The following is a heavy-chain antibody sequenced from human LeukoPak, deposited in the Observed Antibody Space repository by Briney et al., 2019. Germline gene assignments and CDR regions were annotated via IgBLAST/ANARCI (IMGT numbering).Heavy chain of an antibody. D-gene: IGHD2-2*01. Sequence: GGSLRLSCAASGFTFSSYWMHWVRQAPGKGLVWVSRINSDGSSTYYADSVKGRFTISRDNSKNTLYLQMNSLRAEDTAVYYCAKDRGYCSSTSCSSPFDYWGQGTLVTVSS. CDR2: INSDGSST. CDR1: GFTFSSYW. V-gene: IGHV3-74*01. CDR3: AKDRGYCSSTSCSSPFDY. J-gene: IGHJ4*02.